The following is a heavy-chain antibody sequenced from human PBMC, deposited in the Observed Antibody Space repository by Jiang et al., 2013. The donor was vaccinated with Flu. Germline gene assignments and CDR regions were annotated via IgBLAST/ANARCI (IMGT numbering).Heavy chain of an antibody. CDR1: GFTFSSYG. Sequence: VESGGGVVQPGRSLRLSCAASGFTFSSYGMHWVRQAPGKGLEWVAVIWYDGSNKYYADSVKGRFTISRDNSKNTLYLQMNSLRAEDTAVYYCARAGMNYYDSSGYYEAFDIWGQGTMVTVSS. CDR3: ARAGMNYYDSSGYYEAFDI. J-gene: IGHJ3*02. D-gene: IGHD3-22*01. CDR2: IWYDGSNK. V-gene: IGHV3-33*01.